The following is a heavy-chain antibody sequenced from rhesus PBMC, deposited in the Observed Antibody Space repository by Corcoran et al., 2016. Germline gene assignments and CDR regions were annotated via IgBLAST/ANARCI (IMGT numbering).Heavy chain of an antibody. CDR3: ARGWQLGHFDY. Sequence: QVQLQESGPGLGKPSETLSLTCAVSGGSLSDDYYWSWFRQLPGKGLGWIGYIYGGGGGTNYNPSLKNRVTISIDTSKNQFSLKLSSVTAADTAVYYCARGWQLGHFDYWGQGVLVTVSS. J-gene: IGHJ4*01. D-gene: IGHD6-25*01. CDR2: IYGGGGGT. CDR1: GGSLSDDYY. V-gene: IGHV4-106*01.